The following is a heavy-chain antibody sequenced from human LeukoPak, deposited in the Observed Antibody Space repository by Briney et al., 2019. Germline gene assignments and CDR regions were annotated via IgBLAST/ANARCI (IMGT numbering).Heavy chain of an antibody. CDR1: GDTLTALS. Sequence: ASVKVSCMVSGDTLTALSMHWVRQAPGKGLEWMGGFHPEDGKTIYAQKFQGRVTMTEGTSTDTAYMELSSLRSDDTAVYYCTTGKIYCSTTSCSDDYWGQGTLVTVSS. V-gene: IGHV1-24*01. J-gene: IGHJ4*02. D-gene: IGHD2-2*01. CDR2: FHPEDGKT. CDR3: TTGKIYCSTTSCSDDY.